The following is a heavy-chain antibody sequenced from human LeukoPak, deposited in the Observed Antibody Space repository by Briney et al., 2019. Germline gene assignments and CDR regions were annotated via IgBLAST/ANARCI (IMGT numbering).Heavy chain of an antibody. J-gene: IGHJ6*03. CDR3: PRDIRSHNGPGGYYYYYMDV. CDR1: GDSMSDSD. Sequence: SETLSLTCTVSGDSMSDSDWSWVRQPAGKGLEWMGRIYASGSTNDNPSLKSRGTMSVATSRNQFSLTLSSVTGADTAVSPCPRDIRSHNGPGGYYYYYMDVWGKGTTVTVSS. D-gene: IGHD2-8*01. CDR2: IYASGST. V-gene: IGHV4-4*07.